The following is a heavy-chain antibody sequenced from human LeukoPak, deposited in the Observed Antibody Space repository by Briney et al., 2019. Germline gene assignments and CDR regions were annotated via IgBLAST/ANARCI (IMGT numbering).Heavy chain of an antibody. J-gene: IGHJ4*02. V-gene: IGHV3-7*03. CDR2: IKQDGSEM. D-gene: IGHD1-26*01. CDR1: GFTFSNYW. CDR3: ARDKIVGPTILDS. Sequence: AGGSLRLSCVASGFTFSNYWMSWVRQAPGKGLEWVANIKQDGSEMYYVESVKGRFTISRDNAENSLYLQMNSLRVKGTAVYYCARDKIVGPTILDSWGQGTLVTVSS.